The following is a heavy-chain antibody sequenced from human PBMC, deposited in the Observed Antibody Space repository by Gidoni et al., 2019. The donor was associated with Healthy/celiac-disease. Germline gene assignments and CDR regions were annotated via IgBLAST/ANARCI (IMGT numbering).Heavy chain of an antibody. D-gene: IGHD3-10*01. Sequence: QVTLRESGPALVKPTQTLTLTCTFSGFSLSTSGMCVSWIRQPPGKALEWLALIDWDDDKYYSTSLKTRLTISKDTSKNQVVLTMTNMDPVDTATYYCARIGAYGSGSYYTYGMDVWGQGTTVTVSS. CDR1: GFSLSTSGMC. CDR3: ARIGAYGSGSYYTYGMDV. V-gene: IGHV2-70*01. CDR2: IDWDDDK. J-gene: IGHJ6*02.